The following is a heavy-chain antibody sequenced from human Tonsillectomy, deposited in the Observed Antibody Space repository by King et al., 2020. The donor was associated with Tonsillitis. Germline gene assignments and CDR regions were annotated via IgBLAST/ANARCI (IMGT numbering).Heavy chain of an antibody. V-gene: IGHV3-48*03. CDR1: GFTFSSYE. CDR3: ARTFDN. CDR2: ISGSGTTL. Sequence: VQLVESGGGLVQPGGSLRLSCAAAGFTFSSYEMNWVRQALGKGLEWVSYISGSGTTLYYADSVKGRFTISSDKAKNSLFLQMNSLRAEDTAVYYCARTFDNWGQGTLVTVSS. J-gene: IGHJ4*02.